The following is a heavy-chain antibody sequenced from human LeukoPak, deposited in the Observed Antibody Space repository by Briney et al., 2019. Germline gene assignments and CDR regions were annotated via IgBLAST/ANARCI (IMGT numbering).Heavy chain of an antibody. CDR2: IYYSGGT. CDR1: GGSFSGYY. D-gene: IGHD1-26*01. CDR3: ARDSGRGRFYGLLDAFDI. J-gene: IGHJ3*02. V-gene: IGHV4-31*11. Sequence: SETLSLTCAVYGGSFSGYYWSWIRQHPGKGLEWIGYIYYSGGTYCNPSLKSRVTISVDTSKNQFSLKLSSVTAADTAVYYCARDSGRGRFYGLLDAFDIWGQGTMVTVSS.